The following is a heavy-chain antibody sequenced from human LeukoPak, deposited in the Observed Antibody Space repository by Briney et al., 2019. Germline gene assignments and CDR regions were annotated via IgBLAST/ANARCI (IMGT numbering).Heavy chain of an antibody. V-gene: IGHV1-2*02. J-gene: IGHJ5*02. CDR3: ARVLGSGSLTMGANWFDP. CDR2: INPNNGGP. Sequence: GASVKVSCKASGYTFNDYYMHWVRQAPGQGLEWMGWINPNNGGPNYAQNFQGRVTVTRDTSISTAYMELNRLTSDDTAVYYCARVLGSGSLTMGANWFDPWGQGTLVTVSS. CDR1: GYTFNDYY. D-gene: IGHD3-10*01.